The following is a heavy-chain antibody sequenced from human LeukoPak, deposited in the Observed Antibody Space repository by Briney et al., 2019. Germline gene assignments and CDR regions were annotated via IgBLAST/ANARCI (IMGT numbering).Heavy chain of an antibody. CDR3: ARRGAVTTSRDTAAVFDY. CDR2: IFYSGNT. Sequence: PSQTLSLTCTVSGGSINTSDYFWSWIRQPPGKGLEWIGYIFYSGNTYYNPSLKSRVIISIDTSKNQFSLRLSSVTAADTAVYYCARRGAVTTSRDTAAVFDYWGQGTLVTVSS. CDR1: GGSINTSDYF. V-gene: IGHV4-30-4*08. D-gene: IGHD4-11*01. J-gene: IGHJ4*02.